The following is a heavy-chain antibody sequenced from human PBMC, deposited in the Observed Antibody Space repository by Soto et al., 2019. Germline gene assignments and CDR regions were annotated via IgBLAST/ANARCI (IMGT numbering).Heavy chain of an antibody. D-gene: IGHD3-3*01. V-gene: IGHV3-23*01. CDR1: GFTFSSYA. CDR3: AKGDYDFWLGAYGMDV. Sequence: GGSLRLSCAASGFTFSSYAMSWVRQAPGKGLEWVSAISGSGGSTYYADSVKGRFTISRDNSKNTLYLQMNSLRAEDTAVYYCAKGDYDFWLGAYGMDVWGQGTTVTVSS. CDR2: ISGSGGST. J-gene: IGHJ6*02.